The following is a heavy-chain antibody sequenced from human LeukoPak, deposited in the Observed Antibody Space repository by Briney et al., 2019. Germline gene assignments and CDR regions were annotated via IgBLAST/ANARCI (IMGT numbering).Heavy chain of an antibody. CDR2: ISGSGGNT. D-gene: IGHD4-17*01. CDR3: AKDQAPHGDYGRYYFDH. V-gene: IGHV3-23*01. J-gene: IGHJ4*02. CDR1: GFTHSIYA. Sequence: GGSLRLSCVASGFTHSIYAMTWVRQAPGKGLEWVSAISGSGGNTYYADSVKGRFTISRDNSKNTLYLQMNSLRGEDTAVYYCAKDQAPHGDYGRYYFDHWGQGTLVTVSS.